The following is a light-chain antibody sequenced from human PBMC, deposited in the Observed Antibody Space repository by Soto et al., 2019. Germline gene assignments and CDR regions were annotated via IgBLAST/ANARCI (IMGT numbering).Light chain of an antibody. CDR1: SSNIGAGYD. CDR3: QSYDSSLSEV. J-gene: IGLJ2*01. CDR2: GNS. V-gene: IGLV1-40*01. Sequence: QSVLTQPPSVSGAPGQRVTTSCTGSSSNIGAGYDVHWYQQLPGTAPKLLIYGNSNRPSGVPDRFSGSKSGTSASLAITGLQAEDEADYYCQSYDSSLSEVFGGGTKLTVL.